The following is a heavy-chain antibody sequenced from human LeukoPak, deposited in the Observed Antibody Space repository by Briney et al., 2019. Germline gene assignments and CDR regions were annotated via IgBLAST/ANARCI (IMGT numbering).Heavy chain of an antibody. CDR1: GFTVSSNY. CDR3: ARDSSFDY. V-gene: IGHV3-66*01. J-gene: IGHJ4*02. Sequence: GSLRLSCAASGFTVSSNYMSWVRQAPGKGLEWVSVIYSGDNTYYADSVKGRFTISRDKSKNTLYLQMNSLRAEDTAVYYCARDSSFDYWGQGTLVTVSS. CDR2: IYSGDNT.